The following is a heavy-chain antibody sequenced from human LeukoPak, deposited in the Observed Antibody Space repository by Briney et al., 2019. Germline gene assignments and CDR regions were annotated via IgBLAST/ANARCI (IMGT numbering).Heavy chain of an antibody. CDR1: GFTFSSYS. CDR2: ISSSSSYI. Sequence: GGSLRLSCAASGFTFSSYSMNWVRQAPGKGLEWVSSISSSSSYIYYADSVKGRFTISRDNAKNSLYLQMNSLRAEDTAVYYCARNKYYYDSSGYYYGGDFDYWGQGTLVTVSS. J-gene: IGHJ4*02. V-gene: IGHV3-21*01. D-gene: IGHD3-22*01. CDR3: ARNKYYYDSSGYYYGGDFDY.